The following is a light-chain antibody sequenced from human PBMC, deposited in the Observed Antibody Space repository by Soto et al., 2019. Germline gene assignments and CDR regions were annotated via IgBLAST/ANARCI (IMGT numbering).Light chain of an antibody. J-gene: IGKJ2*01. CDR2: DAS. V-gene: IGKV3-11*01. Sequence: EVVLTQSPATLSLSPGEKATLSCRATQNVRTYLAWYQQKPGQAPRLLIYDASNRATGIPARFSGSGSGTDFTLTISSLEPEDFAVYYCQQRSNWPPYPFGQGTKL. CDR3: QQRSNWPPYP. CDR1: QNVRTY.